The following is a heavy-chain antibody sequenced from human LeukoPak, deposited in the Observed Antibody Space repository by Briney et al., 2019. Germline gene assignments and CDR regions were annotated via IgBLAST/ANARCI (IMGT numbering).Heavy chain of an antibody. CDR3: ARDRDGYCSGGSCYPLSDY. D-gene: IGHD2-15*01. J-gene: IGHJ4*02. Sequence: SVKVSCKASGGTFSSYAISWVRQAPGQGLEWMGRIIPILGIANYAQKFQGRVTITADKSTSTACMELSSLRSEDPAVYYCARDRDGYCSGGSCYPLSDYWGQGTLVTVSS. CDR2: IIPILGIA. V-gene: IGHV1-69*04. CDR1: GGTFSSYA.